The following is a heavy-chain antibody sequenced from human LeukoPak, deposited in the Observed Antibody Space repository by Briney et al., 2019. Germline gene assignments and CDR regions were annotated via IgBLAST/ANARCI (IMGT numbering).Heavy chain of an antibody. CDR2: ISSSGSTI. Sequence: GGSLRLSCAASGFTFSDYYMSWIRQAPGKGLEWVSYISSSGSTIYYADSVKGRFTISRDNSKNTLYLQMNSLRAEDTAVYYCASWGVVVYGLDVWGQGTTVTVSS. V-gene: IGHV3-11*04. CDR1: GFTFSDYY. CDR3: ASWGVVVYGLDV. D-gene: IGHD2-15*01. J-gene: IGHJ6*02.